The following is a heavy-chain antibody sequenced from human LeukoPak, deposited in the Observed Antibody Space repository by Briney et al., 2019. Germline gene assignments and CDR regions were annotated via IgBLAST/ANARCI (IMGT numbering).Heavy chain of an antibody. CDR1: GFTFSSYG. Sequence: PGGSLRLSCAASGFTFSSYGMHWVRQAPGKGLEWVAVISYDGSNKYYADSVKGRFTISRDNSKNTLYLQMNSLRAEDTAVYYCAKKGDYYDSSGYYNFDYWGQGTLVTVSS. V-gene: IGHV3-30*18. CDR3: AKKGDYYDSSGYYNFDY. CDR2: ISYDGSNK. D-gene: IGHD3-22*01. J-gene: IGHJ4*02.